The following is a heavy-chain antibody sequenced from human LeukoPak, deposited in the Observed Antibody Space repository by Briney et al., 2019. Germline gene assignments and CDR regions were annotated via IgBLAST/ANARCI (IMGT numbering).Heavy chain of an antibody. CDR3: TDDLHYFASD. CDR1: GFTFTTYA. V-gene: IGHV3-15*01. J-gene: IGHJ4*02. D-gene: IGHD3-10*01. CDR2: IKRKIDGSGTA. Sequence: GGSLRLSCAVSGFTFTTYAMTWVRQAPGKGLEWVGRIKRKIDGSGTADYAAPVKGRFTISRDDSKNTLFLQMNSLETEDTGVYYCTDDLHYFASDWGQGTLVTVSS.